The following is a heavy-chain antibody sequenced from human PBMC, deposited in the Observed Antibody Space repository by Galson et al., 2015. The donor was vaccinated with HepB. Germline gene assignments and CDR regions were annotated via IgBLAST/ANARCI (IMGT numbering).Heavy chain of an antibody. Sequence: SLRLSCAASGFTFSSYAMHWVRQAPGKGLEWVAVISYDGSNKYYADSVKGRFTISRDNSKNTLYLQMNSLRAEDTAVYYCARGCYGDGSFDYWGQGTLVTVSS. V-gene: IGHV3-30-3*01. CDR2: ISYDGSNK. D-gene: IGHD4-17*01. J-gene: IGHJ4*02. CDR1: GFTFSSYA. CDR3: ARGCYGDGSFDY.